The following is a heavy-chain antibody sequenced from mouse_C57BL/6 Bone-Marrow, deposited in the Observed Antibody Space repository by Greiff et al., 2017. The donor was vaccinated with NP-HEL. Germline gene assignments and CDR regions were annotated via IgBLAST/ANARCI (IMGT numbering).Heavy chain of an antibody. D-gene: IGHD1-1*01. CDR3: AGEHYYGSSSYAMDY. J-gene: IGHJ4*01. CDR2: IHPHSGST. V-gene: IGHV1-64*01. CDR1: GYTFTSYC. Sequence: QVQLQQPGAYLFQPGASVKLSCKASGYTFTSYCMHSLKQTHAPRLSRIFLIHPHSGSTNYNEKFKSKATLTVDKSSSTAYMQLSSLTSEDSAVYYCAGEHYYGSSSYAMDYWGQGTSVTVSS.